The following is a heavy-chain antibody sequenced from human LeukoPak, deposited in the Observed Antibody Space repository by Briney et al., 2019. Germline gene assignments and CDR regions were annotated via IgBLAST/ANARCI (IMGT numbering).Heavy chain of an antibody. CDR1: GYTLMSYG. J-gene: IGHJ3*02. V-gene: IGHV1-18*01. CDR3: ARYSESFDI. CDR2: IGAYSATT. Sequence: ASVKFSCKASGYTLMSYGITWVRQAPGQGLEWMGWIGAYSATTNYAQKLQGRFTMTTDTSTSTAYMDLKSLRSDDTAVYYCARYSESFDIWGQGTMVTVSS. D-gene: IGHD2-21*01.